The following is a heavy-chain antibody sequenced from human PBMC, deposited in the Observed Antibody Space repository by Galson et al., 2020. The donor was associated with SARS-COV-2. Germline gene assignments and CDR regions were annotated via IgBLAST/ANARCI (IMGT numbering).Heavy chain of an antibody. Sequence: SQTLSLTCGVSGGSISGGGYYWSWIRQHPGEGLEWVGYIYYSGDTFYNPSLKGRITISVDTSKRQFSLKVSSVTAADTAVYYCARGGATRTDHYYGVDVWGQGTTVTVSS. D-gene: IGHD1-26*01. CDR2: IYYSGDT. CDR3: ARGGATRTDHYYGVDV. CDR1: GGSISGGGYY. V-gene: IGHV4-31*02. J-gene: IGHJ6*02.